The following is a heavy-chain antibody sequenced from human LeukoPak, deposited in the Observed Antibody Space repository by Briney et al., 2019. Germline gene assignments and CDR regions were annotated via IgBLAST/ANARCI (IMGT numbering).Heavy chain of an antibody. CDR2: INPSGGST. J-gene: IGHJ4*02. CDR1: GHTFTGYY. CDR3: ARDGGGSYSRGYFDY. Sequence: ASVKVSCKASGHTFTGYYMHWVRQAPGQGLEWMGIINPSGGSTSYAQKFQGRVTMTRDTSTSTVYMELSSLRSEDTAVYYCARDGGGSYSRGYFDYWGQGTLVTVSS. V-gene: IGHV1-46*01. D-gene: IGHD1-26*01.